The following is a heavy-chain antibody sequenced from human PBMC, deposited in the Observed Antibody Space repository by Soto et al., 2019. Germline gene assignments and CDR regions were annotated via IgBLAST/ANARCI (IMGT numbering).Heavy chain of an antibody. Sequence: GASVKGSCKGSGYTFTSYDINWGRRDTGQGLEWMGWINANDGNTGYAQKFQGRVTITRDTSASTAYMELSSLRSEDTAVYYCVRAPTMIVRMDVWGQGTTVTVSS. V-gene: IGHV1-8*01. D-gene: IGHD3-22*01. CDR2: INANDGNT. CDR3: VRAPTMIVRMDV. CDR1: GYTFTSYD. J-gene: IGHJ6*02.